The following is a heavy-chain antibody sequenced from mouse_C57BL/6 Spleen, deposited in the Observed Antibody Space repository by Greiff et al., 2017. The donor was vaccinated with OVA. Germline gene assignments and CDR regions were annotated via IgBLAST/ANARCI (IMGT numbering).Heavy chain of an antibody. J-gene: IGHJ4*01. CDR2: IYPGSGST. Sequence: QVQLQQSGAELVKPGASVKMSCKASGYTFTSYWITWVKQRPGQGLEWIGDIYPGSGSTNYNEKFKSKATLTVDTSSSTAYMQLSSLTSEDSAVYYCARGLVYYGAMDYWGQGTSVTVSS. CDR1: GYTFTSYW. CDR3: ARGLVYYGAMDY. D-gene: IGHD1-1*01. V-gene: IGHV1-55*01.